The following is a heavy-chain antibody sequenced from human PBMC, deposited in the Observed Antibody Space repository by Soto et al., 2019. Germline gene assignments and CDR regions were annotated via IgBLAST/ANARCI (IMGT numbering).Heavy chain of an antibody. Sequence: EVQLVESGGGLIQPGGSLRLSCAATGFSVTSNYMSWVRQAPGGGLEWVSLIWPGGTTYYADSVRGRFTVSRDNSNNTVFLQTSSLRADDTAVYYCAKVGDSSDYYPAPIDSWGQGTLVTVSS. CDR1: GFSVTSNY. J-gene: IGHJ5*01. V-gene: IGHV3-53*01. CDR2: IWPGGTT. D-gene: IGHD3-22*01. CDR3: AKVGDSSDYYPAPIDS.